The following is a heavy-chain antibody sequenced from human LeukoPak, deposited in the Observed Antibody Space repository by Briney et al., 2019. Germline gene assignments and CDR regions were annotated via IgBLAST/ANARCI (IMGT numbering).Heavy chain of an antibody. J-gene: IGHJ6*04. V-gene: IGHV4-34*01. CDR1: GGSFSGYY. CDR3: ARARHYYGSGSYYTDV. Sequence: SETLSLTCAVYGGSFSGYYWSWIRQPPGKGLEWIGEINHSGSTNYNPSLKSRVTISVGTSKNQFSLKLSSVTAADTAVYYCARARHYYGSGSYYTDVWGKGTTVTVSS. D-gene: IGHD3-10*01. CDR2: INHSGST.